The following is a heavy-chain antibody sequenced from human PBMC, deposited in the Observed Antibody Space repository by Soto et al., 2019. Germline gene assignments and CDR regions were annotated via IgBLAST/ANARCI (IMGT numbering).Heavy chain of an antibody. J-gene: IGHJ4*02. CDR1: GGSISSGDYY. CDR3: ARARGWYPFDY. CDR2: IYYGGST. V-gene: IGHV4-30-4*01. D-gene: IGHD6-19*01. Sequence: SETLSLTCTVSGGSISSGDYYWSWIRQPPGKGLEWIGYIYYGGSTYYNPSLKSRVTISVDTSKNQFSLKLSSVTAADTAVYYCARARGWYPFDYWGQGTLVTVSS.